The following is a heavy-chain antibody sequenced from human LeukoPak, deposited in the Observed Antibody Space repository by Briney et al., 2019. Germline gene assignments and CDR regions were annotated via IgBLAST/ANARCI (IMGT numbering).Heavy chain of an antibody. CDR2: MKGDGSRT. J-gene: IGHJ4*02. CDR1: GFTFSTYW. CDR3: ARASTTVPNLLDN. Sequence: GGSLRLSCAASGFTFSTYWMHWVRQDPGKGLLWVSRMKGDGSRTNYADSVKGRFTISRDNAKNTLYLQMNSLRAEDTAVYYCARASTTVPNLLDNWGQGTLVTVSS. V-gene: IGHV3-74*01. D-gene: IGHD4-17*01.